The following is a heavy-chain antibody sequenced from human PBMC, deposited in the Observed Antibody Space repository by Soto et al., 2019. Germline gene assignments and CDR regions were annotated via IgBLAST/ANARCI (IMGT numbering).Heavy chain of an antibody. V-gene: IGHV3-73*01. Sequence: GGSLRLSCAASGFTFSGSAIHWVRQASGKGLEWIARIRTKSNGYATTYAASVKGRFTISRDDSKNMAYLQMNGLKTEDTAMYYCSRVEYVTSSPIGWGQGTLVTVSS. J-gene: IGHJ4*02. CDR2: IRTKSNGYAT. CDR1: GFTFSGSA. D-gene: IGHD6-6*01. CDR3: SRVEYVTSSPIG.